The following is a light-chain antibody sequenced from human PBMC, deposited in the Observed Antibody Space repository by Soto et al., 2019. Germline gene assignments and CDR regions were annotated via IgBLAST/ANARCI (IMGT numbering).Light chain of an antibody. V-gene: IGKV3-15*01. CDR2: GAS. CDR1: QSVSSS. J-gene: IGKJ4*01. CDR3: QQYNNWPPLN. Sequence: EIVMTQSPATLSVSPGETATLSCRASQSVSSSLAWYQQTPGRAPRLLIYGASTRATGIPTRFSGSGSGTEFNLTISSLQSEDFAVYFCQQYNNWPPLNFGGGTKVDI.